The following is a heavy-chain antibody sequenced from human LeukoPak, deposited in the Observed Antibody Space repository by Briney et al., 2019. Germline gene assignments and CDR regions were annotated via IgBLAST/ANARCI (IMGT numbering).Heavy chain of an antibody. CDR1: GFSFSTYG. J-gene: IGHJ6*03. D-gene: IGHD5-12*01. CDR3: AKDTVKVTTIRRVPHYMDV. Sequence: GGSLRLSCAASGFSFSTYGMHWVRQAPGKGLEWVAFIRHDASSQYYADSVKGRFIISRDNSKNTLYLQMNSLRAEDTAVYYCAKDTVKVTTIRRVPHYMDVWGKGTTVTISS. V-gene: IGHV3-30*02. CDR2: IRHDASSQ.